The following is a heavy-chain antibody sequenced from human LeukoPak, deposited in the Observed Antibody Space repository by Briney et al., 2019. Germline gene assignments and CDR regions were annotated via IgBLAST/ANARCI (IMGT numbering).Heavy chain of an antibody. CDR3: ARPGGGYYYGSGSYYIDY. D-gene: IGHD3-10*01. CDR1: GGSISSSSYY. Sequence: SETLSLTCTVSGGSISSSSYYWGWIRQPPGKGLEWIGSIYYSGSTYYNPSLKSRVTISVDTSKNQFSLKLSSVTAADTAVYYWARPGGGYYYGSGSYYIDYWGQGTLVTVSS. CDR2: IYYSGST. J-gene: IGHJ4*02. V-gene: IGHV4-39*01.